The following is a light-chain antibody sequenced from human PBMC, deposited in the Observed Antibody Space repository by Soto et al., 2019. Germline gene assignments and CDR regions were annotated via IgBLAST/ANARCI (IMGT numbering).Light chain of an antibody. CDR3: QQYGSSGYT. J-gene: IGKJ2*01. CDR2: GAS. Sequence: EIVVTQSPGTLSLSPGERATLSCRASQSVRTRYLAWYQQKPGQAPRPLIYGASSRAPGIPDRFSGSGSGTDFTLTISRLEAEDFAVYYCQQYGSSGYTFGQGTKLEIK. CDR1: QSVRTRY. V-gene: IGKV3-20*01.